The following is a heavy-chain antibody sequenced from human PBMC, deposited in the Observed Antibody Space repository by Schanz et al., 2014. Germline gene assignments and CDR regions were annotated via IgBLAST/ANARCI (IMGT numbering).Heavy chain of an antibody. CDR3: ARIGGSVFDY. CDR1: GFTFSSYA. D-gene: IGHD3-10*01. CDR2: INTGVNT. Sequence: VHLLESGGGLVQPGGSLRLSCAASGFTFSSYAMTWVRQAPGKGLEWVSAINTGVNTYYADSVKGRFTISRDNSKNSLYLQMNSLRAEDTAVYYCARIGGSVFDYWAQGTLVTVSS. V-gene: IGHV3-23*01. J-gene: IGHJ4*02.